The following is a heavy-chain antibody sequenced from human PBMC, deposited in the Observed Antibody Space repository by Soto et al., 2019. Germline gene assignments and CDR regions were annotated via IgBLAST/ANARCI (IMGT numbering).Heavy chain of an antibody. V-gene: IGHV4-30-4*01. D-gene: IGHD5-12*01. CDR1: GGFISNGDYH. Sequence: SETLSLTCTVSGGFISNGDYHWSWIRQPPGKGLEWIGYTYPSGSTYYNASLRSRVTISIDASKNQFSLKLNSVTAADTAVYYCAREGGYDSPHGCWGQGTLVPVSS. J-gene: IGHJ4*02. CDR2: TYPSGST. CDR3: AREGGYDSPHGC.